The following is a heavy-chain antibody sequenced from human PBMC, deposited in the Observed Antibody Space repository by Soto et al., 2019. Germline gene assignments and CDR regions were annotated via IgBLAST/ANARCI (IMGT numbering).Heavy chain of an antibody. CDR1: GFTFSDSG. V-gene: IGHV3-30*18. Sequence: GGSLRLSCAASGFTFSDSGMHWVRQAPGKGLEWVAVISFDGTNKHCIDSVKGRFTISRDNSKNTLYLQMNSLRADDTAVYYCAKDGTRLWDFWSGSYGMDVWGQGTTVTVSS. D-gene: IGHD3-3*01. CDR2: ISFDGTNK. J-gene: IGHJ6*02. CDR3: AKDGTRLWDFWSGSYGMDV.